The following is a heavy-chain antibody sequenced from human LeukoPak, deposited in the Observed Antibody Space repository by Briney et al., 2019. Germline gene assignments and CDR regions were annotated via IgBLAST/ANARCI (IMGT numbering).Heavy chain of an antibody. CDR3: ARGKKFRGDYGLKYYFDY. J-gene: IGHJ4*02. V-gene: IGHV4-34*01. CDR1: GGSFSGYY. Sequence: SETLSLTCAVYGGSFSGYYWSWIRQPPGKGLEWIGEINHSGSTNYNPSLKSRVTISVDTSKNQFSLKLSSVTAADTAVYYCARGKKFRGDYGLKYYFDYRGQGTLVTVSS. D-gene: IGHD4-17*01. CDR2: INHSGST.